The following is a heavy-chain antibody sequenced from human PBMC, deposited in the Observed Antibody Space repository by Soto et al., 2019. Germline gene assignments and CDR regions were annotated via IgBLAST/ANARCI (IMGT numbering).Heavy chain of an antibody. CDR1: GFSLSTSGVG. CDR2: IYWDDDK. Sequence: SGPTLVNPTQTLTLTCTFSGFSLSTSGVGVGWIRQPPGKALEWLSLIYWDDDKYYSTSLKTRLTISKDTSKNQVVLTMINMDPVDTATYYCERFLYYYDSSGYDNYFDYWGQGTLVTVSS. CDR3: ERFLYYYDSSGYDNYFDY. V-gene: IGHV2-70*01. D-gene: IGHD3-22*01. J-gene: IGHJ4*02.